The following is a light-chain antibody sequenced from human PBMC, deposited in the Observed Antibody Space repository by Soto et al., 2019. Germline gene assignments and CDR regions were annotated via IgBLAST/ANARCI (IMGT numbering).Light chain of an antibody. V-gene: IGLV1-44*01. CDR3: AARDDRLNGNV. CDR2: NNN. CDR1: SSNIGTNA. J-gene: IGLJ1*01. Sequence: QSVLTQPPSASGTPGQRVTISCSGGSSNIGTNAVNWYQQLPGTAPKLLIYNNNQRPSGVPDRFSGSKSGTSASLAISGLQSEDEADYYCAARDDRLNGNVFGTATKVTVL.